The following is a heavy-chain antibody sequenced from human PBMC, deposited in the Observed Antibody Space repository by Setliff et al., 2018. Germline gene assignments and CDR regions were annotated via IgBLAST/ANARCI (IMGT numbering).Heavy chain of an antibody. Sequence: GGSLRLSCAASGFSFSTYWMSWVRQAPGKGLEWVANIKQDGRDKYYVDSVKGRFTISRDNAKNSLYLQMNSLRAEDTAVYYCARVSRSYGLPLDYWGQGTLVTISS. CDR2: IKQDGRDK. CDR3: ARVSRSYGLPLDY. V-gene: IGHV3-7*01. J-gene: IGHJ4*02. CDR1: GFSFSTYW. D-gene: IGHD5-18*01.